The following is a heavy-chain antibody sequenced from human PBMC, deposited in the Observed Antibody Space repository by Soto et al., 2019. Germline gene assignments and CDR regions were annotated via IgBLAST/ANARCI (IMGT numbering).Heavy chain of an antibody. CDR2: IYYSGSS. V-gene: IGHV4-30-4*01. CDR1: GGSISSTDYY. Sequence: SETLSLTCTVSGGSISSTDYYWSWIRQPPGKGLEWIGYIYYSGSSYYNPALKSRITISVDTSKNQFSLKLDSVTAADTAVYYCARLPGDGENWFDPWGQGTLVTVSS. J-gene: IGHJ5*01. D-gene: IGHD4-17*01. CDR3: ARLPGDGENWFDP.